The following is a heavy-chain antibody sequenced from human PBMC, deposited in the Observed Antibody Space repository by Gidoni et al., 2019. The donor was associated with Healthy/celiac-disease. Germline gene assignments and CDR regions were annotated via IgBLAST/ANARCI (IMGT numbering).Heavy chain of an antibody. D-gene: IGHD5-18*01. V-gene: IGHV1-2*06. CDR3: ARELDTAMVRLGAFDL. CDR2: INPNSGGT. CDR1: GYTFTGNY. Sequence: QVQLVQSGAEVKKPGASGKGPCKASGYTFTGNYMHWVRQAPGQGLEWIGRINPNSGGTNYAQKFQGRVTMTRDTSISTAYMELSRLRSDDTAVYYCARELDTAMVRLGAFDLWGQGTMVTVSS. J-gene: IGHJ3*01.